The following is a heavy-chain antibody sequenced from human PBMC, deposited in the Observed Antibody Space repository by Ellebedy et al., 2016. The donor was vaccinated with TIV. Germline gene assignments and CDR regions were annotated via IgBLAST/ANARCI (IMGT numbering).Heavy chain of an antibody. Sequence: MPSETLSLTCAISGYSVSSNRATWNWIRQSPSRGLEWLGRTYYRSKWYNDYAVSVKSRITINPDTSKNQFSLQLNSVTPEDTAVYYCAAAYCGGDCPAGEAAVDVWGQGTMVTVSS. D-gene: IGHD2-21*02. V-gene: IGHV6-1*01. CDR3: AAAYCGGDCPAGEAAVDV. J-gene: IGHJ3*01. CDR2: TYYRSKWYN. CDR1: GYSVSSNRAT.